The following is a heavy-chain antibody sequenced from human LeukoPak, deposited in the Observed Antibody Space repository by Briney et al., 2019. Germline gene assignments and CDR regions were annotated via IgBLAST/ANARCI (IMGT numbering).Heavy chain of an antibody. CDR3: GMSGDRVPLQDDVFDV. CDR1: GYTGYSFTSYC. Sequence: GESLKISCKGSGYTGYSFTSYCIGWVRQMPGKGLEWMGIIYPGDSGPTYSPSFQGQVTISVDKSINTAYLQWSSLQASDTAMYYCGMSGDRVPLQDDVFDVWGQGTMVTVST. J-gene: IGHJ3*01. V-gene: IGHV5-51*01. D-gene: IGHD1-26*01. CDR2: IYPGDSGP.